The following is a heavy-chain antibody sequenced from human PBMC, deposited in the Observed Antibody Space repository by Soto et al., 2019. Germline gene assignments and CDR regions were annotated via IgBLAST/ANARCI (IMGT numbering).Heavy chain of an antibody. CDR1: GFTISPYN. J-gene: IGHJ6*02. CDR2: ISSSSNTL. CDR3: ARRPDATIKDISYYYALDV. Sequence: LRLSCAASGFTISPYNMIWVRQAPGKGLQWVSYISSSSNTLYYGDSVRGRFTISRDNAKNSLYLQMNSLRDEDTAVYYCARRPDATIKDISYYYALDVWGQGTTVTVSS. D-gene: IGHD2-2*01. V-gene: IGHV3-48*02.